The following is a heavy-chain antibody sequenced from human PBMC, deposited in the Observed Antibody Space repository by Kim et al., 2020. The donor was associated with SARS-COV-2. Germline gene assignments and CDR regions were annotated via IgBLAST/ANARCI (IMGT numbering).Heavy chain of an antibody. CDR1: GFTFSSYG. CDR2: ISYDGSNK. V-gene: IGHV3-30*18. CDR3: AKVLLWFGDYAFDI. D-gene: IGHD3-10*01. Sequence: GGSLRLSCAASGFTFSSYGMHWVRQAPGKGLEWVAVISYDGSNKYYADSVKGRFTISRDNSKNTLYLQMNSLRAEDTAVYYCAKVLLWFGDYAFDIWGQGTMVTVSS. J-gene: IGHJ3*02.